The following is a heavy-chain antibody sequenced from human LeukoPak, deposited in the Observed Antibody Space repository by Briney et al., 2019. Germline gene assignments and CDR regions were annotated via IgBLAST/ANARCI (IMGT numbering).Heavy chain of an antibody. J-gene: IGHJ3*01. CDR1: GFTFDNCA. Sequence: GGSLRLSCAASGFTFDNCAMHWVRQAPGKGLEWVSGISGNSADIGYADSVKGRFTISRDNAKNSLYLQMNSLRVEDTALYYCARVPAGHGAFDVWGQGTVVTVPS. CDR3: ARVPAGHGAFDV. D-gene: IGHD3-10*01. CDR2: ISGNSADI. V-gene: IGHV3-9*01.